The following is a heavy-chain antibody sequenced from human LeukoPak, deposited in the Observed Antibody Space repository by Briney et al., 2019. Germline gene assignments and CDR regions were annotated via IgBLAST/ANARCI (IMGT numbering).Heavy chain of an antibody. D-gene: IGHD5-24*01. CDR1: GFSLSTSGVG. CDR2: IYWNDDK. Sequence: SGPTLVKPTQTLTLTCTFSGFSLSTSGVGVGWIHQPPGKALEWLALIYWNDDKRYSPSLKSRLTITKDTSKNQVVLTMTNMDPVDTATYYCARMAERWLQPYADYWGQGTLVTVSS. CDR3: ARMAERWLQPYADY. J-gene: IGHJ4*02. V-gene: IGHV2-5*01.